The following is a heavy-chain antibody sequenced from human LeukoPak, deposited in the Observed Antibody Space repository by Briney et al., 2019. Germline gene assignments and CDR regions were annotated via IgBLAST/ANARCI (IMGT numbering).Heavy chain of an antibody. J-gene: IGHJ4*02. CDR2: IYTTGST. CDR1: GVSISSYY. CDR3: AREGDSSSWYADYFDY. D-gene: IGHD6-13*01. Sequence: SETLSLTCTVSGVSISSYYWNWIRQPAGKGLEWIGHIYTTGSTNYNPSLKSRVTISLDKAKNQFSLRLSSVTAADTAVYYCAREGDSSSWYADYFDYWGQGMLVTVSS. V-gene: IGHV4-4*07.